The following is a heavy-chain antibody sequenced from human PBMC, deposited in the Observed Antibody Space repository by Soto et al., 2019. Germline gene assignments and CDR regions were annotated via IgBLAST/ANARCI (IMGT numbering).Heavy chain of an antibody. J-gene: IGHJ5*02. CDR3: TRDIVVPAAILGSWFAP. V-gene: IGHV3-49*03. CDR1: GFTFGDYA. D-gene: IGHD2-2*01. CDR2: IRSKAYGGTT. Sequence: GGSLRLSCTASGFTFGDYAMSWFRQAPGKGLEWVGFIRSKAYGGTTEYAASVKGRFTISRDDSKSIAYLQMNSLKTEDTAVYYCTRDIVVPAAILGSWFAPWGQGTLVTVSS.